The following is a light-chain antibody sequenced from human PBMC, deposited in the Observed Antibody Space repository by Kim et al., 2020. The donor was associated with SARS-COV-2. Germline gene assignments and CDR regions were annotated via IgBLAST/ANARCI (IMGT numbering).Light chain of an antibody. V-gene: IGLV3-21*01. CDR1: NIGSKR. CDR2: YDS. CDR3: QVWDGSSEYV. Sequence: SYELTQPPSVSVAPGNTARITCGGNNIGSKRVHWYQQKPGQAPVQVIYYDSDRPSGIPERFSGSNSGNTATLNISRVEAGDEADYFCQVWDGSSEYVCGT. J-gene: IGLJ1*01.